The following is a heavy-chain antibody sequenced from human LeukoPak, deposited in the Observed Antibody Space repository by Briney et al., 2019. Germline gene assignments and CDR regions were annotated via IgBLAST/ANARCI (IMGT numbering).Heavy chain of an antibody. CDR1: GGTFSSYA. D-gene: IGHD3-22*01. J-gene: IGHJ4*02. V-gene: IGHV1-69*01. CDR2: IIPIFGTA. Sequence: GSSVKVSCKASGGTFSSYAISWVRQAPGQGLEWMGGIIPIFGTANYAQKFQGRVTITADESTSTAYMELSSLRSEDTDVYYCARVKTGYYDSSGYSPFFDYWGQGTLVTVSS. CDR3: ARVKTGYYDSSGYSPFFDY.